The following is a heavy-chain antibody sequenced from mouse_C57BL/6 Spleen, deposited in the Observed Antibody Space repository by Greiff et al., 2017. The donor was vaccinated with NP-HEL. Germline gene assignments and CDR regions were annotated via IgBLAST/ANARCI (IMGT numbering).Heavy chain of an antibody. CDR2: ISDGGSYT. V-gene: IGHV5-4*01. CDR1: GFTFSSYA. CDR3: ARDHDDPYYFDY. Sequence: DVKLVESGGGLVKPGGSLKLSCAASGFTFSSYAMSWVRQTPEKRLEWVATISDGGSYTYYPDNVKGRFTISRDNAKNNLYLQMSHLKSEDTAMYYCARDHDDPYYFDYWGQGTTLTVSS. D-gene: IGHD2-12*01. J-gene: IGHJ2*01.